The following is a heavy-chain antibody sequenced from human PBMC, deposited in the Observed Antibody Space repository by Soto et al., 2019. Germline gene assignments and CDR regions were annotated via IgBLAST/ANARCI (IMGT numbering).Heavy chain of an antibody. D-gene: IGHD2-15*01. V-gene: IGHV3-7*05. CDR1: GFTFDDYW. Sequence: EVQLVESGGGLVQSRGSLRLSCVGSGFTFDDYWMGWVRQAPGKGLEWVGNIKYDGSQKFYVDSLKGRFTISIDNAKKSLYLQMTSLRDEDTAVYYCAAWPRSHWYDYWGQGTLVTVSS. CDR2: IKYDGSQK. CDR3: AAWPRSHWYDY. J-gene: IGHJ4*02.